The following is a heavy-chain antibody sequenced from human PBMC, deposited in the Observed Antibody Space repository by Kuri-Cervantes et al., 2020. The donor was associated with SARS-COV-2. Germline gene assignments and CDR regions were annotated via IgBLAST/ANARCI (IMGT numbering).Heavy chain of an antibody. CDR2: VSYNGAT. J-gene: IGHJ4*02. CDR3: SGRVDFSSVDY. Sequence: GSLRLSCTVSGDSITNYYLTWIRQPPGKGLEWIGYVSYNGATAHNPSLKSRVTMSLDTSKNQFSLRLSSVTAADTAVYYCSGRVDFSSVDYWGQGTLVTVSS. CDR1: GDSITNYY. D-gene: IGHD3/OR15-3a*01. V-gene: IGHV4-59*01.